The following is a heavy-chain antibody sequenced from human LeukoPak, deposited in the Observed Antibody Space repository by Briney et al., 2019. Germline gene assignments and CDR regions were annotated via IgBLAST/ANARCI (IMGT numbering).Heavy chain of an antibody. CDR3: AKEESGSYEEGDYFNY. CDR2: ISYDGSNK. Sequence: GGSLRLSCAASGFTFSSYGMHWVRQAPGKGLEWVAVISYDGSNKYYADSVKGRFTISRDKSKNTLYLQMNSLRAEDTAVYYCAKEESGSYEEGDYFNYWGQGTLVTVSS. J-gene: IGHJ4*02. D-gene: IGHD1-26*01. CDR1: GFTFSSYG. V-gene: IGHV3-30*18.